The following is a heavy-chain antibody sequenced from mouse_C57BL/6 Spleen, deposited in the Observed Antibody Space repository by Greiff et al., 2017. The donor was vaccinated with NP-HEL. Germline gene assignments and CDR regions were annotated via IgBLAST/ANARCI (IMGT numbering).Heavy chain of an antibody. CDR3: ARDGIYEGGFAY. CDR2: INYDGSST. D-gene: IGHD1-3*01. J-gene: IGHJ3*01. CDR1: GFTFSDYY. V-gene: IGHV5-16*01. Sequence: EVHLVESEGGLVQPGSSMKLSCTASGFTFSDYYMAWVRQVPEKGLEWVANINYDGSSTYYLDSLKSRFIISRDNAKNILYLQMSSLKSEDTATYYCARDGIYEGGFAYWGQGTLVTVSA.